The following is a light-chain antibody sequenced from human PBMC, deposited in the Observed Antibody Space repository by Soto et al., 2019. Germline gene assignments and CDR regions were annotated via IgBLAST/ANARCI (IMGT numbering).Light chain of an antibody. CDR1: QSVISS. Sequence: EIVVTQSPALLSVSPGKRVTLSCRASQSVISSIAWYQQKLGQAPRLLIYGASTRATGIPARFSGSGSGTEFFLTISSLQSEDFAMYYCQHYNNWLGTFGGGTKVEIK. V-gene: IGKV3-15*01. CDR2: GAS. J-gene: IGKJ4*01. CDR3: QHYNNWLGT.